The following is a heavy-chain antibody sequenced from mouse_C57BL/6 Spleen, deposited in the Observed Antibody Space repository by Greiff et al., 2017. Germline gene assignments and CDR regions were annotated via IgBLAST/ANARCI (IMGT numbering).Heavy chain of an antibody. V-gene: IGHV1-82*01. D-gene: IGHD2-1*01. Sequence: VKLMESGPELVKPGASVKISCKASGYAFSSSWMNWVKQRPGKGLEWIGRIYPGDGDTNYNGKFKGKATLTADKSSSTAYMQLSSLTSEDSAVYFCARSYGNYPDYWGQGTTLTVSS. CDR2: IYPGDGDT. CDR3: ARSYGNYPDY. J-gene: IGHJ2*01. CDR1: GYAFSSSW.